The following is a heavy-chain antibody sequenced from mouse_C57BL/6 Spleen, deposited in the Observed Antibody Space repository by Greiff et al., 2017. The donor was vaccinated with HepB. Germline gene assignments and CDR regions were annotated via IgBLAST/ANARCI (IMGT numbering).Heavy chain of an antibody. CDR2: INPSSGYT. D-gene: IGHD1-1*01. J-gene: IGHJ2*01. CDR1: GYTFTSYT. V-gene: IGHV1-4*01. Sequence: QVQLQQSGAELARPGASVKMSCKASGYTFTSYTMHWVKQRPGQGLEWIEYINPSSGYTKYNQKFKDKATLTADKSSSTAYMQLSSLTSEDTAVYYCARGITTVVEENYFDYWGQGTTLTVSS. CDR3: ARGITTVVEENYFDY.